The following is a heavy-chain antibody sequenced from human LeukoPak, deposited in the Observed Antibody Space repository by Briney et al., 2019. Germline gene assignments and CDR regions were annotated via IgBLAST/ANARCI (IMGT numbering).Heavy chain of an antibody. CDR1: GFSFGDFF. CDR2: INLDGSEK. D-gene: IGHD3-10*01. J-gene: IGHJ4*02. Sequence: GESLRLSCAASGFSFGDFFMSWVRQAPGKGLEWVANINLDGSEKFHVDSVKGRFTISRDNAKSALYLQMNSLRADDTAMYFCVRGVTTIRGAVMYPYFFDFWGRGTLVTVSS. V-gene: IGHV3-7*03. CDR3: VRGVTTIRGAVMYPYFFDF.